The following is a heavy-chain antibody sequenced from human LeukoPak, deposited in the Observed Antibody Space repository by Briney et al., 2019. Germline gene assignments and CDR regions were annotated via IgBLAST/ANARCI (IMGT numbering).Heavy chain of an antibody. D-gene: IGHD3-10*01. CDR3: ARGGITMVRGVIARGMDV. Sequence: ASVKVSCKASGYTFTSYAMNWVRQAPGQGLEWMGWINTNTGNPTYAQGFTGRFVFSLDISVSTAYLQISSLKAEDTAVYYCARGGITMVRGVIARGMDVWGQGTTVTVSS. CDR2: INTNTGNP. V-gene: IGHV7-4-1*02. J-gene: IGHJ6*02. CDR1: GYTFTSYA.